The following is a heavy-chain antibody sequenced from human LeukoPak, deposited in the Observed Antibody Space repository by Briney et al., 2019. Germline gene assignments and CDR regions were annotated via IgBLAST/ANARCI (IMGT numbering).Heavy chain of an antibody. CDR1: GFTLRSYS. Sequence: GGSLRLSCAASGFTLRSYSMNWVRQAPGMGLEWVSSISTSSSHIYYADSVEGRFTISRDNAKTSLYLQMNSLRAEDTAVYYCARDSGYSGYSDYWGQGTLVTVSS. CDR2: ISTSSSHI. D-gene: IGHD5-12*01. CDR3: ARDSGYSGYSDY. V-gene: IGHV3-21*04. J-gene: IGHJ4*02.